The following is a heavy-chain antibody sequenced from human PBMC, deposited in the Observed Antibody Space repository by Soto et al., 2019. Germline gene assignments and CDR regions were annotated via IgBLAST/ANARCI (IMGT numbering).Heavy chain of an antibody. Sequence: GGSLRLSCAASGFTFSSYAMHWVRQAPGKGLEWVAVISYDGSNKYYADSVKGRFTISRDNSKNTLYLQMNSLRAEDTAVYYCARDGSSRWSTHHLYYFDYWGQGTLVTVSS. V-gene: IGHV3-30-3*01. CDR1: GFTFSSYA. J-gene: IGHJ4*02. CDR2: ISYDGSNK. CDR3: ARDGSSRWSTHHLYYFDY. D-gene: IGHD6-13*01.